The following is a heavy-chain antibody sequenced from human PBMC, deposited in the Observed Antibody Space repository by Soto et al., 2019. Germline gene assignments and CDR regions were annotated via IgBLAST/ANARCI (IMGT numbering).Heavy chain of an antibody. J-gene: IGHJ4*02. V-gene: IGHV1-18*01. CDR3: AWYSSSAAFYY. CDR2: ISAYNGNT. Sequence: ASVNVSCKASGYTFTIYGISWVLRAPGEGLEWMGWISAYNGNTNYAQKLQGRVTMTTDTSTSTAYMELRSLRSDDTAVYYCAWYSSSAAFYYCGQGTLVIVSS. CDR1: GYTFTIYG. D-gene: IGHD6-6*01.